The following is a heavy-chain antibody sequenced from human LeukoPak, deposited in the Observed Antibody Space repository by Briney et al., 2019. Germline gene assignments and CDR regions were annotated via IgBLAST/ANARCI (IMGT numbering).Heavy chain of an antibody. V-gene: IGHV4-61*09. CDR3: ARHREKSSYYGVDWFDP. D-gene: IGHD2-2*01. CDR1: GGSISSGSYY. CDR2: IYFTGTGST. Sequence: SQTLSLTCTVSGGSISSGSYYWSWIRQPAGKGLEWIGYIYFTGTGSTNYSPSLKSRVTISVDTSKNQFSLKLSSVTAADTAVYYCARHREKSSYYGVDWFDPWGQGTLVTVSS. J-gene: IGHJ5*02.